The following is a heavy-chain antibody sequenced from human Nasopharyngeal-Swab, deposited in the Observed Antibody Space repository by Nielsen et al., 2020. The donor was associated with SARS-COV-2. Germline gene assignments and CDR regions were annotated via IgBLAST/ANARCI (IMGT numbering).Heavy chain of an antibody. CDR3: ARGRGVAAQNWFDP. CDR1: SGCFSGYY. Sequence: LGPMPVNCAGESGCFSGYYWSWIRQPPGKGLEWIGEINHSGSTNYNPSLKSRVTISVDTSKNQFSLKLSSVTAADTAVYYCARGRGVAAQNWFDPWGQGTLVTVSS. CDR2: INHSGST. J-gene: IGHJ5*02. V-gene: IGHV4-34*01. D-gene: IGHD6-6*01.